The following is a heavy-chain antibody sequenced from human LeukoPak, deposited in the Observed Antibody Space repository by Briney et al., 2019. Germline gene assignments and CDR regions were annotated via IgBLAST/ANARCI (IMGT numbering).Heavy chain of an antibody. Sequence: GGSLRLSCAASGFTFSDYYMSWIRQAPGKGLEWVSYISSSGSTIYYADPVKGRFTISRDNAKNSLYLQMNSLRAEDTAVYYCARYYYDSSGYYDYYYYGMDVWGQGTTVTVSS. D-gene: IGHD3-22*01. V-gene: IGHV3-11*01. CDR2: ISSSGSTI. CDR3: ARYYYDSSGYYDYYYYGMDV. CDR1: GFTFSDYY. J-gene: IGHJ6*02.